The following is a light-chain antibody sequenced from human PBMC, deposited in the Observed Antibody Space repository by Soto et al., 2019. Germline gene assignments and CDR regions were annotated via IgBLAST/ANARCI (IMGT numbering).Light chain of an antibody. V-gene: IGLV1-40*01. J-gene: IGLJ3*02. CDR2: GNS. CDR1: SSNIGAGYD. CDR3: QSYDISLSGWG. Sequence: QSVLTQPPSVSGAPGQRVTISCTGSSSNIGAGYDVHWYQQLPGTAPKLLIYGNSNRPSGVPDRFSGSKSGTSASLAITGLQAEDEADYYCQSYDISLSGWGFGGGTKLTVL.